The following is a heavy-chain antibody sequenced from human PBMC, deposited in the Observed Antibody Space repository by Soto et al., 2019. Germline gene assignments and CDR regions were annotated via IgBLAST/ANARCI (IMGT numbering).Heavy chain of an antibody. V-gene: IGHV1-69*01. J-gene: IGHJ4*02. CDR2: IIPLFGTT. Sequence: QVQLVQSGAEVKKPGSSVKVSCRASGGSFNSYAINWVRQAPGQGREWMGGIIPLFGTTYYAQKCQGRVTITADEYTTTAYMDLNSLEFEDTALYYCAMPLRYYDSWMGYARVDYWGQGTLVTVSS. CDR3: AMPLRYYDSWMGYARVDY. CDR1: GGSFNSYA. D-gene: IGHD3-3*01.